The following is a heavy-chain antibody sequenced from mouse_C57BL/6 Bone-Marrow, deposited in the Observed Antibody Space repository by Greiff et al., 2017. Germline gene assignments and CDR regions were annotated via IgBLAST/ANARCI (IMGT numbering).Heavy chain of an antibody. CDR1: GYTFTSYW. D-gene: IGHD1-1*01. Sequence: QVQLKQPGAELVKPGASVKVSCKASGYTFTSYWMHWVKQRPGQGLEWIGRIHPSDSDTNYNQKFKGKATLTVDKSSSTAYMQLSSLTSEDSAVYYCAIRIRCYYAMDYWGRGTSVTVSS. CDR3: AIRIRCYYAMDY. CDR2: IHPSDSDT. J-gene: IGHJ4*01. V-gene: IGHV1-74*01.